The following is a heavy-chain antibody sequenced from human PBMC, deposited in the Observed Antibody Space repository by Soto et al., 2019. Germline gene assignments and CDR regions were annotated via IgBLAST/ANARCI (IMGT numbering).Heavy chain of an antibody. J-gene: IGHJ4*02. Sequence: PSETLSLTCAVSGYSINSDVYWAWVRQPPGKELEWITTIRHGWNTYYNPSLKSRVSISVDTSKNQFSLNLTSMTIADTAVYYCATYSGYEGYFGDWGQGSLVTVSS. CDR3: ATYSGYEGYFGD. CDR1: GYSINSDVY. V-gene: IGHV4-38-2*01. CDR2: IRHGWNT. D-gene: IGHD5-12*01.